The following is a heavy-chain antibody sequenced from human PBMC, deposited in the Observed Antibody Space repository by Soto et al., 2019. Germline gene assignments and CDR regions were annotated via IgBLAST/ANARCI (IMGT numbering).Heavy chain of an antibody. CDR2: ISYDGSNK. D-gene: IGHD3-10*01. V-gene: IGHV3-30-3*01. J-gene: IGHJ4*02. Sequence: QVQLVESGGGVVQPGRSLRLSCAASGFTFSSYAMHWVRQAPGKGLEWVAVISYDGSNKYYADSVKGRFTIFRDNSKNTLYLQMNSLRAEDTAVYYCARDVDGSGSYPYYWGQGTLVTVSS. CDR1: GFTFSSYA. CDR3: ARDVDGSGSYPYY.